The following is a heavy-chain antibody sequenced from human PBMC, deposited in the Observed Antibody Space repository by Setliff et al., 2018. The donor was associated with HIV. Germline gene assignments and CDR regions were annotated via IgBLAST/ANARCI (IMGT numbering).Heavy chain of an antibody. CDR3: ARHFDGYDYNSAY. D-gene: IGHD3-22*01. CDR2: IYHSGGS. J-gene: IGHJ4*02. Sequence: LSLTCSVSGYSISSGYYWAWIRQPPGKGLEWIGSIYHSGGSYYNPSLKSRVTISVDTSKNQFSLKLTSVTAADTAVYYCARHFDGYDYNSAYWGQGTLVTVSS. CDR1: GYSISSGYY. V-gene: IGHV4-38-2*01.